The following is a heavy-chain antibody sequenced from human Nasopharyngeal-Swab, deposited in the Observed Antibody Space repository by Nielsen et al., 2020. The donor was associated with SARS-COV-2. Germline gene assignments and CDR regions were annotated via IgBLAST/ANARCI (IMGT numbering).Heavy chain of an antibody. D-gene: IGHD3-10*01. J-gene: IGHJ4*02. CDR2: IYHIESA. CDR1: GGSVTSNSW. CDR3: ARRARAGTYMFYFDT. Sequence: GSLRLSCAVSGGSVTSNSWWSWVRQPPGKGLEWIGEIYHIESAKYSPSLQSRVTISVDKSKNQFSLKLTSLTAADTAVYYCARRARAGTYMFYFDTWGRGSLVTVSS. V-gene: IGHV4-4*02.